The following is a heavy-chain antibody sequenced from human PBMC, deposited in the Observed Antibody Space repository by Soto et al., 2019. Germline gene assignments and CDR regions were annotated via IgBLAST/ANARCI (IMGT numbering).Heavy chain of an antibody. J-gene: IGHJ6*02. CDR3: ARQGKYYDFWSGYPTYGMDV. CDR1: GYSFTSYW. D-gene: IGHD3-3*01. V-gene: IGHV5-51*01. CDR2: IYPGDSDT. Sequence: PGESLKISCKGSGYSFTSYWIGWVRQMPGKGLEWMGIIYPGDSDTRYSPSFQGQVTISADKSISTAYLQWSSLKASDTAMYYCARQGKYYDFWSGYPTYGMDVWGQGNTVTVSS.